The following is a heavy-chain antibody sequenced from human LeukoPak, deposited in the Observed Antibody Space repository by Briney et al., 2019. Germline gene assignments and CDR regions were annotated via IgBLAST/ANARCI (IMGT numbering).Heavy chain of an antibody. CDR3: ARDWGVGGRPGYMDV. Sequence: SETLSLTCTVSGGSISSYYWSWIRQPPGKGLEWIGYIYYSGSTNYNPSLRSRVTISVDTSKNQFSLKLSSVTAADTAVYFCARDWGVGGRPGYMDVWGKGTTVTVSS. V-gene: IGHV4-59*01. CDR1: GGSISSYY. J-gene: IGHJ6*03. CDR2: IYYSGST. D-gene: IGHD6-6*01.